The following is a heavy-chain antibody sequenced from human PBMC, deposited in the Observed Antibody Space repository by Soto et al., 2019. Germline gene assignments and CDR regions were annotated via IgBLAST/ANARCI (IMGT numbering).Heavy chain of an antibody. CDR2: IYPGDSDT. CDR1: RYSFTSYW. Sequence: LGESLKISCKGSRYSFTSYWIGWVRHMPGKGLEWMGIIYPGDSDTRYSPSFQGQVTISADKSISTAYLQWSSLKASDTAMYYCARLDSSSPRYYYYYYMDVWGKGTTVTVSS. J-gene: IGHJ6*03. D-gene: IGHD6-6*01. V-gene: IGHV5-51*01. CDR3: ARLDSSSPRYYYYYYMDV.